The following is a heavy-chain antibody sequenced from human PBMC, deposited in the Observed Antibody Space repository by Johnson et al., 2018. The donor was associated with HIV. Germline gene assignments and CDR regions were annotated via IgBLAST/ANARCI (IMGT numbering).Heavy chain of an antibody. Sequence: VQVVESGGGLVQPGGSLRLSCAASGLSVSSNYMTWVRQGPGTGLEWVSVIDSGGGPKYADSVTGRFIISRDNSKNTLYLQMNSLRAEDTAVYFCARGCRDGYTCDVFDVWGQGTGVTVSS. D-gene: IGHD5-24*01. V-gene: IGHV3-66*01. CDR2: IDSGGGP. CDR1: GLSVSSNY. J-gene: IGHJ3*01. CDR3: ARGCRDGYTCDVFDV.